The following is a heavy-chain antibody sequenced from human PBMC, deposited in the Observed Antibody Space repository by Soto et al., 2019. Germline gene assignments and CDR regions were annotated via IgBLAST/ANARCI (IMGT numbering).Heavy chain of an antibody. CDR2: IYYSGST. CDR3: ARHNYGSGSTYFDY. V-gene: IGHV4-59*08. CDR1: CGSISSDY. J-gene: IGHJ4*02. Sequence: SETLSLTCTVSCGSISSDYWSWIRQPPGKGLEWIGYIYYSGSTNYNPSLKSRVTISVDTSKNQFSLKLNSMTAADTAVYYCARHNYGSGSTYFDYWGQGTLVTVSS. D-gene: IGHD3-10*01.